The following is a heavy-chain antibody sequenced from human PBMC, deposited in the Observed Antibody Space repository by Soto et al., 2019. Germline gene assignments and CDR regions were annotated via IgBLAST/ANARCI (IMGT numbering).Heavy chain of an antibody. CDR2: IYYSGST. Sequence: SETLSLTCTFSCGSIISSSYYWGWIRQPPEKGLEWIGSIYYSGSTYYNPSLKSRVTISVDTSKNQFSLKLSSVTAADTAVYYCARPATHGRYYDSSGYLGWFDPWGQGTLVTVSS. CDR1: CGSIISSSYY. CDR3: ARPATHGRYYDSSGYLGWFDP. J-gene: IGHJ5*02. D-gene: IGHD3-22*01. V-gene: IGHV4-39*01.